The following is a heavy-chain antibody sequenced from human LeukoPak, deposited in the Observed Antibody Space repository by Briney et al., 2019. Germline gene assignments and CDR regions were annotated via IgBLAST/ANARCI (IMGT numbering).Heavy chain of an antibody. CDR3: ARSGFCTSSSCYRESDGLDF. CDR2: VSGYNGNT. Sequence: ASVKASCKASGYNFISYGVSWVRQAPGQGLEWMGWVSGYNGNTNYAQKMEYRVIMTTDPATSTAYMELRDLRSGDTAVYYCARSGFCTSSSCYRESDGLDFWGQGTMVTVSS. CDR1: GYNFISYG. J-gene: IGHJ3*01. D-gene: IGHD2-2*01. V-gene: IGHV1-18*01.